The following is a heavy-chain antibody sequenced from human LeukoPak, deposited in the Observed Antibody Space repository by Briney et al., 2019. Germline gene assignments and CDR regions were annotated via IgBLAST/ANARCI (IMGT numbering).Heavy chain of an antibody. D-gene: IGHD2-2*01. J-gene: IGHJ3*02. CDR1: GGSISSYY. CDR3: ARDGGIIVVVPAAATDAFDI. CDR2: NYYSGST. Sequence: SETLSLTCTVSGGSISSYYWSWIRQPPGKGLEWIGYNYYSGSTYYNPSLKSRVTISVDTSKNQFSLKLSSVTAADTAVYYCARDGGIIVVVPAAATDAFDIWGQGTMVTVSS. V-gene: IGHV4-59*12.